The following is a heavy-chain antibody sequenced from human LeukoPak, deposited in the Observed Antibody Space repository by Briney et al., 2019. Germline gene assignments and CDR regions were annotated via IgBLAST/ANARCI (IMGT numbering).Heavy chain of an antibody. J-gene: IGHJ4*02. CDR3: ARGVVATGFDF. V-gene: IGHV4-39*01. Sequence: PSETLSLTCTVSGGSISSSTYYWGWIRQPPGKGLEWIGNIYYSGTTYYNPSLKSRLTISVDTSKNQFSLKLSSVTAADTAVYYCARGVVATGFDFWGQGTQVAVSS. D-gene: IGHD3-3*01. CDR1: GGSISSSTYY. CDR2: IYYSGTT.